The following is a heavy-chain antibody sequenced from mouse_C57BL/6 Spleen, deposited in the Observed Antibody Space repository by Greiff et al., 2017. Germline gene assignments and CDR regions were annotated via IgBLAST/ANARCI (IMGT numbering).Heavy chain of an antibody. CDR3: AGGSSYGYFDV. V-gene: IGHV5-17*01. Sequence: EVKLVESGGGLVKPGGSLKLSCAASGFTFSDYGMHWVRQAPEKGLEWVAYISSGSSTIYYADTVKGRFTISRDNAKNTLFLQMTSLRSEDTAMYYCAGGSSYGYFDVWGTGTTVTVSS. CDR1: GFTFSDYG. J-gene: IGHJ1*03. D-gene: IGHD1-1*01. CDR2: ISSGSSTI.